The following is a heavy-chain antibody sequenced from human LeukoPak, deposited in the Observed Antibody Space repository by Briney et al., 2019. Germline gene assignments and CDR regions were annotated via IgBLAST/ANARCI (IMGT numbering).Heavy chain of an antibody. D-gene: IGHD5/OR15-5a*01. CDR1: GFIFSDYA. CDR2: ITGSGGRS. Sequence: GGSLRLSCAASGFIFSDYAMSWVRQAPGKGLEWVSSITGSGGRSYYADSVKGRFTISRDNSKTTLYLQVNSLRAEDTAIYYCAGPLSSGAWARGFDFWGQGTLVTVSS. J-gene: IGHJ4*02. V-gene: IGHV3-23*01. CDR3: AGPLSSGAWARGFDF.